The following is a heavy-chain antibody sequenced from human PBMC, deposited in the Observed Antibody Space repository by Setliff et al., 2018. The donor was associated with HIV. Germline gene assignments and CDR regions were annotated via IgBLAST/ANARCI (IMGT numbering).Heavy chain of an antibody. D-gene: IGHD6-19*01. Sequence: GGSLRLSCSVSGFSFSDNYMGWIRLAPGKGLEWISSISHSGSPTHYADSVKGRFTISRDNAKKSLYLEMNRLRVDDTAVYYCTTLSRGRSNAGWYYFDNWGHGTLVTVSS. J-gene: IGHJ4*01. CDR1: GFSFSDNY. CDR3: TTLSRGRSNAGWYYFDN. CDR2: ISHSGSPT. V-gene: IGHV3-11*01.